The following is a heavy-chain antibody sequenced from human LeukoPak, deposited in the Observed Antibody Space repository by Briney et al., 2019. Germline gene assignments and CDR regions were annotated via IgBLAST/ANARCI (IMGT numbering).Heavy chain of an antibody. CDR3: ARDHSSGWIFDY. J-gene: IGHJ4*02. Sequence: PGGSLRLSCVASGFTFSNYWMNWVRQAPGKGLEWVSVVYSGGSTYYADSVKGRFTISRDNSKNTLYLQMNSLRAEDTAVYYCARDHSSGWIFDYWGQGTLVTVSS. CDR1: GFTFSNYW. D-gene: IGHD6-19*01. CDR2: VYSGGST. V-gene: IGHV3-66*01.